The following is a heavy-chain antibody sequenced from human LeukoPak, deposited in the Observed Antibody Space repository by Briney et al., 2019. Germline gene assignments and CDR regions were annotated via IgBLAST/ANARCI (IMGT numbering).Heavy chain of an antibody. CDR3: ARDHLTCSSTSCFPDDY. CDR1: GYTFTSNY. D-gene: IGHD2-2*01. J-gene: IGHJ4*02. Sequence: GASVKVSCKAFGYTFTSNYMHWVRQAPGQGLEWMGIINPSGGSTSYAQKFQGRVTMTRDMSTSTVYMELSSLRSEDTAVYYCARDHLTCSSTSCFPDDYWGQGTLVTVSS. V-gene: IGHV1-46*01. CDR2: INPSGGST.